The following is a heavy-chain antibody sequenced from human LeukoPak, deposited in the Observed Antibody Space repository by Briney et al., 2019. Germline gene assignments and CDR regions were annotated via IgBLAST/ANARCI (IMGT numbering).Heavy chain of an antibody. CDR2: ISYDGSNK. D-gene: IGHD6-13*01. V-gene: IGHV3-30-3*01. CDR1: GFTFSSYA. Sequence: GGSLRLSCAASGFTFSSYAMHWVRQAPGKGLEWVAVISYDGSNKYYADSVKGRFTISRDNSKNTLYLQMNSLRAEDTAVYYCASGGQYSSSWYSFDYWGHGTLVTVSS. CDR3: ASGGQYSSSWYSFDY. J-gene: IGHJ4*01.